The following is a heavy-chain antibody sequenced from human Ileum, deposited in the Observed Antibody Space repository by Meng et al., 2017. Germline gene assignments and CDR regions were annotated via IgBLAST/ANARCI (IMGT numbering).Heavy chain of an antibody. CDR1: GFNFTNAW. J-gene: IGHJ5*02. D-gene: IGHD5-18*01. CDR3: SITSTWMQDTPSGP. V-gene: IGHV3-15*01. CDR2: IKSKTYGGTA. Sequence: GESLKISCAASGFNFTNAWMNWVRQAPGKGLEWVGRIKSKTYGGTAEYAAPVQDRFTVSRDDSTNTLFLQMNSLKTDDTAVYYCSITSTWMQDTPSGPWGQGTLVTVSS.